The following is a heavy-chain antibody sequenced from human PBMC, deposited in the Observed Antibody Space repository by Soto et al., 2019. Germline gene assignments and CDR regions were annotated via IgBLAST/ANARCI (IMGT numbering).Heavy chain of an antibody. J-gene: IGHJ6*02. V-gene: IGHV3-23*01. CDR3: TPTRV. D-gene: IGHD4-17*01. CDR2: IGGSDNRT. Sequence: GGSLRLSCAASGFTLSSYAMSWVRQAPGKGLEWVSAIGGSDNRTYYADSVKGRFTISRDNSKNTLYLQMSSLRADDTTVYYSTPTRVWDQAITGTLS. CDR1: GFTLSSYA.